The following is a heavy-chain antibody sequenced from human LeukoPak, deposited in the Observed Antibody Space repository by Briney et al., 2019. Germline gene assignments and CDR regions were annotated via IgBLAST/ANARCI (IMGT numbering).Heavy chain of an antibody. Sequence: GGSLRLSCATSGFTFSSNWMSWVRHTPGRGLDWVANIKPDGSAEYYAASVKGRFTISRDNSKNTLYLQMNSLRAEDTAVYYCAKDHDFWSGWGQGTLVTVSS. D-gene: IGHD3-3*01. CDR2: IKPDGSAE. J-gene: IGHJ4*02. V-gene: IGHV3-7*03. CDR1: GFTFSSNW. CDR3: AKDHDFWSG.